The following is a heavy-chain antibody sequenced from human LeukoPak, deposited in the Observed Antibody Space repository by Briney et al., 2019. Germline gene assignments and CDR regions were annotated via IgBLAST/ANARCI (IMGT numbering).Heavy chain of an antibody. CDR3: ARDNSVRDEAWWFNP. D-gene: IGHD5-24*01. V-gene: IGHV1-46*01. Sequence: ASVKVSCTAFGYTFTSNYMHWVRQAPGQGPEWMGVISPSGGSTTYAQKFQGRVTLTRDMSTSTDYLELSSLRSEDTAVYHCARDNSVRDEAWWFNPWGQGTLVTVSS. CDR1: GYTFTSNY. CDR2: ISPSGGST. J-gene: IGHJ5*02.